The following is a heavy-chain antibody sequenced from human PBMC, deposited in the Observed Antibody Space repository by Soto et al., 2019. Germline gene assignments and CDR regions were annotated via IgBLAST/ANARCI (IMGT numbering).Heavy chain of an antibody. CDR2: TSASNGNT. CDR1: GYTFTSYG. J-gene: IGHJ5*02. CDR3: XXXXXXXXXNWFDP. Sequence: QVQLVQSGAEVKKPGASVKVSCKASGYTFTSYGISXXXXXXXXXXXGMGWTSASNGNTNYATKLQGRVTMTPDTXXXXXXXXXXXXXXXXXXXXXXXXXXXXXXXNWFDPWGQGTLVTVSS. V-gene: IGHV1-18*01.